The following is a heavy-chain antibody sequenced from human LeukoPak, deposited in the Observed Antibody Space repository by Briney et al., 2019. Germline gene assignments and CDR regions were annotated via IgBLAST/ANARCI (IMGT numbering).Heavy chain of an antibody. V-gene: IGHV3-66*01. CDR3: ARFSGPAGFYFDY. CDR1: GFTVSSNY. D-gene: IGHD6-19*01. Sequence: GGSLRLSCAASGFTVSSNYMSWVRQAPGKGLEWVSVIYSGGSTYYADSVTGRFTISRDNSKNTLYLQMNSLRAEDTAVYYCARFSGPAGFYFDYWGQGTLVTVSS. J-gene: IGHJ4*02. CDR2: IYSGGST.